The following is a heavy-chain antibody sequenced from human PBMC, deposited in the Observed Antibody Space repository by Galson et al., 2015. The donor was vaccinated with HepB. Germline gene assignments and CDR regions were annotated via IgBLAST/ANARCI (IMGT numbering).Heavy chain of an antibody. CDR3: ARATGIAAAGRPFDC. D-gene: IGHD6-13*01. Sequence: PALVKPTQTLTLTCTFSGFSLSTSGMCVSWIRQPPGKALEWLALIDGDDDKYYSTSLKTRLTISKDTSKNQVVLTMTNMDPVDTATYYCARATGIAAAGRPFDCWGQGTLVTVSS. CDR2: IDGDDDK. CDR1: GFSLSTSGMC. J-gene: IGHJ4*02. V-gene: IGHV2-70*01.